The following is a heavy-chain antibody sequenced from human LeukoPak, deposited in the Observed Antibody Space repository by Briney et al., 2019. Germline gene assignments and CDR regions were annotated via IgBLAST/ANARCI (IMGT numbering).Heavy chain of an antibody. Sequence: PGGSLRLSCAASGFTFSSYGMHWVRQAPGKGLEYVSAISSDGGSTYYANSVKGRFTISRDNSKNTLYLQMGSLRVEDMAVYYCAIVLLWFGEGYGMDVWGQGTTVTVSS. V-gene: IGHV3-64*01. D-gene: IGHD3-10*01. CDR2: ISSDGGST. J-gene: IGHJ6*02. CDR3: AIVLLWFGEGYGMDV. CDR1: GFTFSSYG.